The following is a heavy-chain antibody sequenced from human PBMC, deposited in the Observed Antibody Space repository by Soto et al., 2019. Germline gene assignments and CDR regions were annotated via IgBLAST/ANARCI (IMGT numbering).Heavy chain of an antibody. D-gene: IGHD6-13*01. CDR1: GGSFSGYY. Sequence: QVQLQQWGAGLLKPSETLSLTCAVYGGSFSGYYWSWIRQPPGKGLEWIGEIKHRGSTNYNPSLKSRVTISVDTSKYQFSLKLSSVTAADTAVYYCARLYGSRGPFDYWGQGTLVTVSS. V-gene: IGHV4-34*01. CDR3: ARLYGSRGPFDY. J-gene: IGHJ4*02. CDR2: IKHRGST.